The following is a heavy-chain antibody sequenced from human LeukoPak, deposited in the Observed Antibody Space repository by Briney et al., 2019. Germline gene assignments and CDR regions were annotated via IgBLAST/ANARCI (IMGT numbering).Heavy chain of an antibody. CDR1: GFTFSSYG. D-gene: IGHD3-22*01. CDR2: ISYDGSNK. CDR3: AKGDGFDSSGFQAYFDY. V-gene: IGHV3-30*18. Sequence: PGGSLRLSCAASGFTFSSYGMHWVRQAPGRGLEWVAVISYDGSNKFYADSVKGRFTISRDNSKNTLYLQVNSLRPEDTAIYYCAKGDGFDSSGFQAYFDYWGQGTLVTVSS. J-gene: IGHJ4*02.